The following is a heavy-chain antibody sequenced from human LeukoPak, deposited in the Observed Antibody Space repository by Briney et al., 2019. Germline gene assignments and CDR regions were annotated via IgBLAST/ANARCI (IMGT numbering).Heavy chain of an antibody. J-gene: IGHJ4*02. V-gene: IGHV1-69*13. CDR2: IIPIFGTA. CDR1: GGTFSSYA. CDR3: ARGRYYDTSGSLDY. Sequence: GASVKVSCKASGGTFSSYAISWVRQAPGQGLEWMGGIIPIFGTANYAQKFQGRVTITADESTSTAYMELSSLRSEDTAVYYCARGRYYDTSGSLDYWGQGTLVTVSS. D-gene: IGHD3-22*01.